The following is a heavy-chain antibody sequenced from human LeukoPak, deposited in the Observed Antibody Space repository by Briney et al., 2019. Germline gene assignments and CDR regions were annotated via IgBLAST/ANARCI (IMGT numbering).Heavy chain of an antibody. Sequence: GGSLRLSCAASGFTFDDYRMSWVRQAPGRGREWVSGINWNSDSTGYADSVKGRFTISRDNAKNSLYLQMTSLRAEDTALYYCARDGVSTVNSFDYWGQRSLVTVSS. D-gene: IGHD4-17*01. CDR3: ARDGVSTVNSFDY. V-gene: IGHV3-20*04. CDR1: GFTFDDYR. J-gene: IGHJ4*02. CDR2: INWNSDST.